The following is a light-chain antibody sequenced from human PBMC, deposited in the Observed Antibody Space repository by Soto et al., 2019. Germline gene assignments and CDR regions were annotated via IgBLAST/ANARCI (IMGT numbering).Light chain of an antibody. CDR1: SSDVGAYNY. CDR2: DVI. V-gene: IGLV2-14*03. J-gene: IGLJ1*01. Sequence: QSVLTQPASVSGSPGQSITISCTGTSSDVGAYNYVSWYQQHPGRAPKLMIYDVINRPSGVSNRFSGSKSGNTASLTISGLQAEDEADYYCSSYTPSSTQVFGTGTKVTVL. CDR3: SSYTPSSTQV.